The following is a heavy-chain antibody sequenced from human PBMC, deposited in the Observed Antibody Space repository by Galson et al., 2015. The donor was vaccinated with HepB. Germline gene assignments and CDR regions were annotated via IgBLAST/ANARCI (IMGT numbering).Heavy chain of an antibody. CDR1: QFTFSTYA. D-gene: IGHD3-16*01. V-gene: IGHV3-30*04. CDR3: ARDSQGDPFDY. J-gene: IGHJ4*02. CDR2: ISYDGNSK. Sequence: SLRLSCAASQFTFSTYAMHWVHQAPGKGLEWVAVISYDGNSKSYAHSVEGRFTISRDNSKNKLYLQMNSLRAEDTALYYCARDSQGDPFDYWGQGTLVIVSS.